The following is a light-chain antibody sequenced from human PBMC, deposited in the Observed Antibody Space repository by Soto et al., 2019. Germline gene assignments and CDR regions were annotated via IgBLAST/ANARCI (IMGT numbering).Light chain of an antibody. J-gene: IGLJ1*01. CDR2: EGS. CDR1: SSDVGSYNL. CDR3: NSFTTSSTYV. V-gene: IGLV2-14*02. Sequence: QSVLTQPASVSGSPGQSITISCTGTSSDVGSYNLVSWYQQHPGKAPKLMIYEGSKRPSGVSNRFSGSKSGNTASLTISGLRAEDEADYYCNSFTTSSTYVFGTGTKVTVL.